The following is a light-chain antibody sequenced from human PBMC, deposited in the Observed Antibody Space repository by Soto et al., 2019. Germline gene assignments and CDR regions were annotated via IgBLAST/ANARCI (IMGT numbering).Light chain of an antibody. V-gene: IGKV3-20*01. J-gene: IGKJ3*01. CDR1: QSVSDMY. CDR3: QHYGTSAL. Sequence: ELVLTQSPGTLSLSPGESATLSCRASQSVSDMYLAWYQQKPGQAPRLLIYASNRATGIPDRFSGSGSGTDFTLTISRLEPEDFAVYYCQHYGTSALFGPGTKVEIK. CDR2: AS.